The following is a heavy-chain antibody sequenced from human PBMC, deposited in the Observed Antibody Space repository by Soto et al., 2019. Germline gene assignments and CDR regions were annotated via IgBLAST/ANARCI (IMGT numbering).Heavy chain of an antibody. Sequence: QVQLVESGGGVVQPGRSLRLSCAASGFTFSSYAMHWVRQAPGKGLEWVAVISYDGSNKYYADSVKGRFTISRENSKHTLYLQNHSLQAEETAVYYCARVRVGGCPCRGDALDIWGQGTMVTL. V-gene: IGHV3-30-3*01. D-gene: IGHD2-15*01. CDR2: ISYDGSNK. CDR1: GFTFSSYA. CDR3: ARVRVGGCPCRGDALDI. J-gene: IGHJ3*02.